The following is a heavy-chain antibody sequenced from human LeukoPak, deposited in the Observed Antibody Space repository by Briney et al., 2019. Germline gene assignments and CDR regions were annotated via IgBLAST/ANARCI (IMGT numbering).Heavy chain of an antibody. CDR2: IASDGKNT. J-gene: IGHJ3*02. CDR1: GFTFRTYG. CDR3: AKVLVYDRSGDDAFDI. V-gene: IGHV3-23*01. D-gene: IGHD3-22*01. Sequence: GGSLRLSCAASGFTFRTYGMSWVRQAPGKGLEWVSAIASDGKNTAYADSVKGRFTISRDNSKNTLYLQMNRLRAEDTAVYYCAKVLVYDRSGDDAFDIWGQGTMVTVSS.